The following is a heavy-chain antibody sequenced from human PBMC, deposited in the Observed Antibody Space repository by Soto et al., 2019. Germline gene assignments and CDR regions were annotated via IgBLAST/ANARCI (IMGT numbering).Heavy chain of an antibody. D-gene: IGHD3-3*01. V-gene: IGHV1-69*13. J-gene: IGHJ6*02. CDR3: EVSRYGVVQRYCCRMDV. Sequence: SVKVSCKASGGSFRSFAFSWVLQAPGQRLEWIGGISPIFAAASYAQKCLGRGCFTADDSTNTAHMENRVLTFEDTAVYCCEVSRYGVVQRYCCRMDVWGPGTSVTVS. CDR1: GGSFRSFA. CDR2: ISPIFAAA.